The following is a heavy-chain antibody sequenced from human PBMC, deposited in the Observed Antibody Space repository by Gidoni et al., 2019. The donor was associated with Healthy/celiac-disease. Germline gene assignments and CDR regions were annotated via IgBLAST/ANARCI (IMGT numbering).Heavy chain of an antibody. J-gene: IGHJ4*02. CDR1: GFSLSTSGVG. CDR3: AQLFGELLLRY. Sequence: QITLKESGPTLVKPTQTLTLTCTFSGFSLSTSGVGVGWIRQPPGKALEWLALIYWNDDKRYSPSLKSRLTITKDTSKNQVVLTMTNMDPVDTATYYCAQLFGELLLRYWGQGTLVTVSS. CDR2: IYWNDDK. V-gene: IGHV2-5*01. D-gene: IGHD3-10*02.